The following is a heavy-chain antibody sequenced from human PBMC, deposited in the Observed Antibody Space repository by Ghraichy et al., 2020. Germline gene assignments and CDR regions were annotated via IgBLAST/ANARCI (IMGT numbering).Heavy chain of an antibody. CDR2: INANTGNP. Sequence: ASVKVSCKASGYTFTSYGLNWVRQAPGQRPEWMGWINANTGNPTYVQGFTGRFVFSVDTSVSTAYLEINSLKPEDTAIYYCARGPWERLLKALDYWGHGTLVTVS. V-gene: IGHV7-4-1*02. CDR3: ARGPWERLLKALDY. D-gene: IGHD1-1*01. CDR1: GYTFTSYG. J-gene: IGHJ4*01.